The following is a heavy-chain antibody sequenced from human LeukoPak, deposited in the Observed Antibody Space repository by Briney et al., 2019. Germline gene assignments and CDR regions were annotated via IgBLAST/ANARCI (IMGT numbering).Heavy chain of an antibody. Sequence: PSETLSLTCPVSGGSISNYYYWPWIRQPPGKGLEWIGYVYYTGSTNFNPSLKSRVTMSLDTPRNQFSLKLTSLTAADTAVYYCARGAMATTPFFDYWGQGTLVTVSS. CDR2: VYYTGST. CDR3: ARGAMATTPFFDY. CDR1: GGSISNYY. V-gene: IGHV4-59*01. J-gene: IGHJ4*02. D-gene: IGHD5-24*01.